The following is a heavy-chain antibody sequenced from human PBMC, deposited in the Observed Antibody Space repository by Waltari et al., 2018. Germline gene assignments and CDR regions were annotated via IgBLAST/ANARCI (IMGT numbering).Heavy chain of an antibody. CDR2: ISSSSTTI. Sequence: EVQLVESGGGLVQPGGSLRLSCAASGFAFSSYTMNWVRQAPGKGLEWVSYISSSSTTIFYADSVKGRFTISRDNAKNSLYLQMNSLRAEDTAVYYCARDGASTSSSDFDYWGQGTLVTVSS. CDR3: ARDGASTSSSDFDY. CDR1: GFAFSSYT. V-gene: IGHV3-48*01. D-gene: IGHD6-6*01. J-gene: IGHJ4*02.